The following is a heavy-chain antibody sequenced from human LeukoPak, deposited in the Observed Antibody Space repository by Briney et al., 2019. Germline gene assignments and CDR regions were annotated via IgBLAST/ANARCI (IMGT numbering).Heavy chain of an antibody. CDR3: ARAGRNSGDYYTHFDS. CDR2: IWFDGSSK. Sequence: GGSLRLSCAASGFTFSTYGTHWIRQAPGKGLEWVSVIWFDGSSKHYADSVKGRFTISRDNSKNTLYLQMNSLRAEDTAVYYCARAGRNSGDYYTHFDSWGQGTLVTVSS. D-gene: IGHD3-22*01. J-gene: IGHJ4*02. V-gene: IGHV3-33*01. CDR1: GFTFSTYG.